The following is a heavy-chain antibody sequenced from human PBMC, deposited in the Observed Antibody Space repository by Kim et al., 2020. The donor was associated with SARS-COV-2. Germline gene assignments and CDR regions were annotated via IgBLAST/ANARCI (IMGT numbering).Heavy chain of an antibody. CDR2: IASAGDT. V-gene: IGHV3-13*01. Sequence: GGSLRLSCAASGFPFSSFDMHWVRQAPGKGLEWVSAIASAGDTYYAGSVKGRFTISRENAKNSLYLQMNSLRAGDTAVYYCARGGGGYCGGDCYPNDYWG. J-gene: IGHJ4*01. CDR1: GFPFSSFD. CDR3: ARGGGGYCGGDCYPNDY. D-gene: IGHD2-21*02.